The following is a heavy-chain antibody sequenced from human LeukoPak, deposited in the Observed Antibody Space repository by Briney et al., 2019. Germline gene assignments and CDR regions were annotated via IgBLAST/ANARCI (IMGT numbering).Heavy chain of an antibody. CDR1: GYTFTSYY. CDR3: ATRDGYYYDSSGYTN. Sequence: GASVKVSCKASGYTFTSYYMHWVRQAPGQGLEWMGIINPSGGSTSYAQKFQGRVTMTRDTSTSTVYMGLSSLRSEDTAVYYCATRDGYYYDSSGYTNWGQGTLVTVSS. CDR2: INPSGGST. J-gene: IGHJ4*02. V-gene: IGHV1-46*01. D-gene: IGHD3-22*01.